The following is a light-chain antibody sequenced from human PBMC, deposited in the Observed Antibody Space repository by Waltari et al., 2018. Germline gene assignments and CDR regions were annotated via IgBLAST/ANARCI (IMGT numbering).Light chain of an antibody. J-gene: IGKJ1*01. V-gene: IGKV1-5*03. Sequence: DIQMTQSPSTLSASVGDRVTITCRASQNINTWLAWYQQKPGKAPKLLIYAASNLHSGVPSRFSCSGSGTDFSLTISSLQADDFATYYCQQYNNLRTFGQGTRVEI. CDR2: AAS. CDR3: QQYNNLRT. CDR1: QNINTW.